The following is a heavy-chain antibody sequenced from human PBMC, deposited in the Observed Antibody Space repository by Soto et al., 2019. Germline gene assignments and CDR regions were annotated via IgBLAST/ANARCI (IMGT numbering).Heavy chain of an antibody. V-gene: IGHV3-30*03. CDR2: ISNDALNK. CDR3: ARPRLDYCYYYGMDV. J-gene: IGHJ6*02. Sequence: QVQLVESGEGVVQPGRALRLSCEASGFIFSSYGMHWVREAPGKGLEWVAVISNDALNKYYADSVRGRFTISRDDSKNTLYLQMNSLRAEDTAVYYCARPRLDYCYYYGMDVWGQGTTVTVSS. CDR1: GFIFSSYG.